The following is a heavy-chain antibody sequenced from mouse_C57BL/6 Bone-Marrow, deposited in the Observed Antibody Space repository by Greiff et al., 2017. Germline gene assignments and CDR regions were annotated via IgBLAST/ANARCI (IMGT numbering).Heavy chain of an antibody. CDR3: VGGYYPYAMDY. J-gene: IGHJ4*01. Sequence: EVQLVESGGGLVQPKGSLKLSCAASGFSFNTYAMNWVRQAPGKGLEWVARIRSTSNNYATYYADSVKDRFTISRDDSESMLYLQMNNLKTEDTAMYYCVGGYYPYAMDYWGQGTSVTVSS. V-gene: IGHV10-1*01. D-gene: IGHD2-3*01. CDR2: IRSTSNNYAT. CDR1: GFSFNTYA.